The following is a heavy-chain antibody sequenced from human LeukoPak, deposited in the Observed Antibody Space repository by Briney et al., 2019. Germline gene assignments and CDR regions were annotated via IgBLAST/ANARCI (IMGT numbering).Heavy chain of an antibody. V-gene: IGHV1-69*01. Sequence: SVKVSCKASGGTFSSYAISWVRQAPGQGLEWMGGIIPIFGTANYAQKFQGRVTITADESTSSAYMELSSLRSEDTAVYYCAADLRGGSYDWPEGWGQGTLVTVSS. CDR3: AADLRGGSYDWPEG. CDR1: GGTFSSYA. J-gene: IGHJ4*02. CDR2: IIPIFGTA. D-gene: IGHD1-26*01.